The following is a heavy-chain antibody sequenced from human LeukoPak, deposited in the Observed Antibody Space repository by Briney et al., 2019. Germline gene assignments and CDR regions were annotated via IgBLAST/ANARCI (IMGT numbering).Heavy chain of an antibody. CDR1: GGSISSYY. CDR2: IYPSGST. V-gene: IGHV4-4*07. J-gene: IGHJ4*02. CDR3: ARSQWELRLPDH. D-gene: IGHD1-26*01. Sequence: KPSETLSLTCTVSGGSISSYYWSWIRQPAGKGLEWIGRIYPSGSTNYSPSLKSRVTMSVDTSKNQFSLKLSSVTAADTAVYYCARSQWELRLPDHWGQGTLVTVSS.